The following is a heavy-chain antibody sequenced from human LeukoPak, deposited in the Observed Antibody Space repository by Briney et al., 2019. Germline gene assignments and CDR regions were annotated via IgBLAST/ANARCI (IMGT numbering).Heavy chain of an antibody. Sequence: GGSLRLSCAASGFTVSSNYMSWVRQAPGKGLEWVSLINSGAGTYYADSVKGRFTISRDNSKNTLYLQMNSLRAEDTAVYYCATLPYDSSGYYPVPYYGMDVWGQGTTVTVSS. CDR1: GFTVSSNY. V-gene: IGHV3-53*01. CDR3: ATLPYDSSGYYPVPYYGMDV. J-gene: IGHJ6*02. CDR2: INSGAGT. D-gene: IGHD3-22*01.